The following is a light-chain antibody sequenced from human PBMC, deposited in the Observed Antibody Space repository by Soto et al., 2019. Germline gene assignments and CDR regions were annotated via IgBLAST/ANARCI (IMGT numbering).Light chain of an antibody. CDR3: QQYYSYPFT. CDR2: AAS. CDR1: QDIRNG. Sequence: AIQMTQSPSSLSASVGDRVTITCRASQDIRNGLGWYQQKPGKAPKLLIYAASSLQGGVPSRFSGSGSGTDFTLTISCLQSEDFATYYCQQYYSYPFTFXGGTKVDIK. J-gene: IGKJ4*01. V-gene: IGKV1-6*01.